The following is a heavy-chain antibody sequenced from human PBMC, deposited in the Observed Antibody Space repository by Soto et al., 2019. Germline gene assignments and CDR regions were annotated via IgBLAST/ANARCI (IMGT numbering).Heavy chain of an antibody. J-gene: IGHJ3*02. Sequence: EVQLVESGGGLVKPGGSLRLSCAASGFTFSSYSMNWVRQAPGKGLEWVSSISSSSSYIYYADSVKGRFTISRDNAKNPLDLQMNIWRAEDTAVYYCARESRVTIYNAFDIWGQGTMVTVSS. V-gene: IGHV3-21*01. CDR2: ISSSSSYI. CDR1: GFTFSSYS. D-gene: IGHD4-17*01. CDR3: ARESRVTIYNAFDI.